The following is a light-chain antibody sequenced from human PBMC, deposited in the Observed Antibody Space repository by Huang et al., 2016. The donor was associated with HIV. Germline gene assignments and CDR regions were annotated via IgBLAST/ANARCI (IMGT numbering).Light chain of an antibody. CDR2: AAS. V-gene: IGKV3-15*01. Sequence: EVLMTQSPDILSVSPGDRATFSCRASQNVGSNLAWYQQRPGQAPRLLIYAASTRATGVPARFSGVGSGTEFTLTISRLQSEDFATYYCQQYNTWPPWAFGQGTTVEI. J-gene: IGKJ1*01. CDR3: QQYNTWPPWA. CDR1: QNVGSN.